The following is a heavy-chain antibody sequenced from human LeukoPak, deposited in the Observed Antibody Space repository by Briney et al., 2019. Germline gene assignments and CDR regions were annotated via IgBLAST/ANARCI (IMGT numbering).Heavy chain of an antibody. Sequence: ASVKVSCKASGYTFTSYGISWVRQAPGQGLEWMGWISAYNGNTNYAQKLQGRVTMATDTSTSTAYMELSSLRSEDTAVYYCARDRTGGHDAFDIWGQGTMVTVSS. CDR1: GYTFTSYG. CDR2: ISAYNGNT. D-gene: IGHD1-26*01. CDR3: ARDRTGGHDAFDI. V-gene: IGHV1-18*01. J-gene: IGHJ3*02.